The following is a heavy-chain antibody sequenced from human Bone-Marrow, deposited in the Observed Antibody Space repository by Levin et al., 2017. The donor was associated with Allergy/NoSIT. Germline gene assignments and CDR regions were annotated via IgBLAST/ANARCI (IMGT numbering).Heavy chain of an antibody. V-gene: IGHV3-23*01. CDR3: AKDLELRDSY. J-gene: IGHJ4*02. D-gene: IGHD1-7*01. CDR2: ISGSGGST. CDR1: GFTFSSYA. Sequence: HPSETLSLTCAASGFTFSSYAMSWVRQAPGKGLEWVSAISGSGGSTYYADSVKGRFTISRDNSKNTLYLQMNSLRAEDTAVYYCAKDLELRDSYWGQGTLVTVSS.